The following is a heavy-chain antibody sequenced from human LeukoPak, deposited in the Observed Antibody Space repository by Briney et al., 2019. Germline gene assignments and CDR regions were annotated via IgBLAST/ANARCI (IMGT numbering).Heavy chain of an antibody. J-gene: IGHJ3*02. CDR2: IIPIFGTA. V-gene: IGHV1-69*05. CDR3: ARGDPIHYYDSSGYYHDAFDI. D-gene: IGHD3-22*01. Sequence: ASVKVSCKASGGTFSSYAISWVRQAPGQGLEWMGGIIPIFGTANYAQKFQGRVTITTDESTSTAYMELSSLRSEDTAVYYCARGDPIHYYDSSGYYHDAFDIWGQGTMVTVSS. CDR1: GGTFSSYA.